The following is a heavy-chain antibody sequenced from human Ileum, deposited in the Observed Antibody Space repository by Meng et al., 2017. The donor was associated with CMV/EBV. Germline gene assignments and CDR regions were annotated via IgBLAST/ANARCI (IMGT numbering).Heavy chain of an antibody. CDR1: GFTFSSYW. J-gene: IGHJ4*02. CDR3: ARGYSGSYRVDY. CDR2: INSGGSTT. Sequence: VQLVESGGGLVQPGGSLGPSCAESGFTFSSYWMHWVRQAPGKGLVWVSRINSGGSTTSYADSVRGRFTISRDNAKNTLYLQMNSLRAEDTAVYYCARGYSGSYRVDYWGQGTLVTVSS. D-gene: IGHD5-12*01. V-gene: IGHV3-74*01.